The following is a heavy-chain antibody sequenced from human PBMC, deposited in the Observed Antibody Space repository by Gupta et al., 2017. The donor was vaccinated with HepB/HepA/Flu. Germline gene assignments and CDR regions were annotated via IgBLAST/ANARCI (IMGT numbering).Heavy chain of an antibody. CDR3: ARGHTYWLFFPGAYYYGMDV. J-gene: IGHJ6*02. Sequence: QVQLQQWGAGLLKPSETLSLTCAVYGGSFSGYYWSWLRQPPGKGLEWIGEINHSGSTNYNPSLKSRVTISVDTSKNQFSLKLSSVTAADTAVYYCARGHTYWLFFPGAYYYGMDVWGQGTTVTVSS. V-gene: IGHV4-34*01. D-gene: IGHD3-9*01. CDR2: INHSGST. CDR1: GGSFSGYY.